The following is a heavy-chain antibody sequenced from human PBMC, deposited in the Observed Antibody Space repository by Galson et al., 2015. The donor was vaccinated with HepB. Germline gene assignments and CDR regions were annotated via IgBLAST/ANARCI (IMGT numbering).Heavy chain of an antibody. CDR1: GGTFSSYA. Sequence: SVKVSCKASGGTFSSYAIRWVRQAPGQGLEWMGGIIPIFGTSNYAQKFQGRVTITADESTSTAYVEVSRLRSEDTAACYCARAYSGRIKRQYCSNTGCYDYYYYMDVWGKGTTVTVSS. CDR2: IIPIFGTS. D-gene: IGHD2-2*01. J-gene: IGHJ6*03. CDR3: ARAYSGRIKRQYCSNTGCYDYYYYMDV. V-gene: IGHV1-69*13.